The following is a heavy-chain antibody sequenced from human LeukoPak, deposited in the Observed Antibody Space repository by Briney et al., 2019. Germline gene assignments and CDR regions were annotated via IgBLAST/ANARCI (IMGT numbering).Heavy chain of an antibody. Sequence: GGSLRLSCEASGFTVSRKYMSWVRQAPGKGLEWVSVIYSGGSTYYADSVKDRFTISRDNSKNTLYLQMNSLRAEDTAVYYCAREEVTGGYFDYWGQGTLVTVSS. D-gene: IGHD7-27*01. V-gene: IGHV3-66*01. J-gene: IGHJ4*02. CDR3: AREEVTGGYFDY. CDR2: IYSGGST. CDR1: GFTVSRKY.